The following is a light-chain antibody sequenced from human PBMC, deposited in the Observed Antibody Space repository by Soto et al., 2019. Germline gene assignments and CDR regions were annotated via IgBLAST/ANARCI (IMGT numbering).Light chain of an antibody. J-gene: IGKJ3*01. V-gene: IGKV3-11*01. CDR1: QSVSNNY. Sequence: EIVLTQSPGTLSLSPGERATLSCRASQSVSNNYLAWYQQKPGQAPRLLIYGASNRATGIPARFSGSGSGTDFTLTISSLEPEDFAVYYCQQRGSWPPFTFGPGTKVDIK. CDR2: GAS. CDR3: QQRGSWPPFT.